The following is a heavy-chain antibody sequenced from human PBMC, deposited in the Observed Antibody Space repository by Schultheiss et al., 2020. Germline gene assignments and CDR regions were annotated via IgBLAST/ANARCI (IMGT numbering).Heavy chain of an antibody. V-gene: IGHV4-4*02. CDR1: GGSISSSNW. CDR2: IYHSGST. D-gene: IGHD3-16*02. Sequence: SETLSLTCAVSGGSISSSNWWSWVRQPPGKGLEWIGEIYHSGSTNYNPSLKSRVTISVDKSKNQFSLKLSSVTAADTAVYYCAREGYTYVDAFDIWGQGTMVTVSS. CDR3: AREGYTYVDAFDI. J-gene: IGHJ3*02.